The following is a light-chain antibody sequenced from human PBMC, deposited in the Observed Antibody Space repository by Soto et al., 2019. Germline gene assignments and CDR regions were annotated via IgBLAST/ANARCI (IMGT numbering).Light chain of an antibody. CDR2: EVS. V-gene: IGLV2-8*01. CDR3: NSHAGGNNLWV. J-gene: IGLJ3*02. CDR1: SSDVGAYNY. Sequence: QSALTQPPSASGSPGQSVTISCTGTSSDVGAYNYVSWYQQHPGKAPKLMIYEVSKRPSGVPDRFSGSKSGNTASLTVSGLQAEDEADYYCNSHAGGNNLWVFGGGTKLTVL.